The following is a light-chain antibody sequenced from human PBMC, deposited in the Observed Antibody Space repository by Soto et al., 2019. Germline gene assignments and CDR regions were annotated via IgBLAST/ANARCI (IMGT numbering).Light chain of an antibody. V-gene: IGLV1-40*01. CDR1: SSNIGAGYD. Sequence: QSVLTQPPSVSGAPGQRVTISCSGSSSNIGAGYDVHWYQQLPGTAPRLLIYVSRNRPSGVPGRFSGSKSGTSASLAITGLQTDDEADYYCQSYDSSLRLAVFGGGTKVTVL. CDR2: VSR. CDR3: QSYDSSLRLAV. J-gene: IGLJ3*02.